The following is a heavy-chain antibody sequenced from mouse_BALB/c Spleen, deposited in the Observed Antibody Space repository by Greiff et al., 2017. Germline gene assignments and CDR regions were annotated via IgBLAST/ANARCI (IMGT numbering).Heavy chain of an antibody. CDR1: GYTFTSYW. Sequence: QVQLQQPGAELVKPGASVKLSCKASGYTFTSYWMHWVKQRPGQGLEWIGEINPSNGRTNYNEKFKSKATLTVDKSSSTAYMQLISLTSEDSAVYYCARTYYRDDAYAMDYWGQGTSVTVSS. J-gene: IGHJ4*01. CDR3: ARTYYRDDAYAMDY. CDR2: INPSNGRT. D-gene: IGHD2-14*01. V-gene: IGHV1S81*02.